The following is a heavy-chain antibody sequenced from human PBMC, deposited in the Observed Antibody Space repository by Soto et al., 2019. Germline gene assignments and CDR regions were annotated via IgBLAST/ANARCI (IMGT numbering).Heavy chain of an antibody. Sequence: QVQLQESGPGLVKSSQTLSLTCTVSGGSISSGDYHWSWIRQPPGKGLEWIGYIYYDGGTYYNLSLRSRLTISLDTSKNQFSLKLTTVTAADTAVYFCARDSFNYYYGMDVWGQGTTVTVSS. J-gene: IGHJ6*02. CDR3: ARDSFNYYYGMDV. CDR1: GGSISSGDYH. CDR2: IYYDGGT. V-gene: IGHV4-30-4*01.